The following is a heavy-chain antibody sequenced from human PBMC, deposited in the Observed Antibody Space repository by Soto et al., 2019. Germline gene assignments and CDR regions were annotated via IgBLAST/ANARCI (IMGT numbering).Heavy chain of an antibody. V-gene: IGHV3-30-3*01. CDR1: GFTFSSYA. J-gene: IGHJ4*02. CDR2: ISYDGSNK. CDR3: ESGVWGSYRHDY. Sequence: QVQLVESGGGVVQPGRSLRLSCAASGFTFSSYAMHWVRQAPGKGLEWVAVISYDGSNKYYADSVKGRFTISRDNSKNTLDLQMNSLRSEDTAVYYWESGVWGSYRHDYWGQGTLVTVSS. D-gene: IGHD3-16*02.